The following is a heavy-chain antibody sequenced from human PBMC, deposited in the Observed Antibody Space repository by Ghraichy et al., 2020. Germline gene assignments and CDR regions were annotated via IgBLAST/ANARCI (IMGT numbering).Heavy chain of an antibody. D-gene: IGHD1-26*01. Sequence: ASVKVSCKASGYTFTSYYIHWVRQAPGQGLEWMGVINPGGGTTAFAQKFQGRVTMTRDTSTTTVYMELSSLRSEDTAVYYCARPEGIVGATRRTFDYWGQGTLVTVSS. CDR2: INPGGGTT. V-gene: IGHV1-46*01. CDR1: GYTFTSYY. J-gene: IGHJ4*02. CDR3: ARPEGIVGATRRTFDY.